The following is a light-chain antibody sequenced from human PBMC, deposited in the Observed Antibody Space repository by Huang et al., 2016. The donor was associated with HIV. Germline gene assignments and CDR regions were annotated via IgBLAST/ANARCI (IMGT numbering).Light chain of an antibody. CDR3: MQGIHPIT. V-gene: IGKV2-29*02. CDR1: QSLRHSDGKTY. Sequence: IVMTQTLLSLPVTPGQPASMSCKSSQSLRHSDGKTYLYWYRQKPGQSPQLLIYGASGRLSGVPDRFTGSGSGTDFTLNISRVEADDVGVYYCMQGIHPITFGQGTRLDIK. CDR2: GAS. J-gene: IGKJ5*01.